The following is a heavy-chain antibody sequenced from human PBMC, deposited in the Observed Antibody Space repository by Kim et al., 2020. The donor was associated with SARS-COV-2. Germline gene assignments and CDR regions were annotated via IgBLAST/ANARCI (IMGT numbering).Heavy chain of an antibody. V-gene: IGHV3-7*01. CDR3: ARIRIIREIGAFDDFDI. Sequence: GGSLRLSCATSGFIFNTYWMTWVRQAPGKGLEWVATIKYDGSERYYVDSAQGRFTVSRDNAKNSMFLQMNSLRADDTAVYYCARIRIIREIGAFDDFDIWGQGTPVTVSS. D-gene: IGHD3-9*01. J-gene: IGHJ3*02. CDR2: IKYDGSER. CDR1: GFIFNTYW.